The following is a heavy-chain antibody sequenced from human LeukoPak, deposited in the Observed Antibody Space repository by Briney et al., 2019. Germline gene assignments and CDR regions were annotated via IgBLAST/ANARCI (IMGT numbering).Heavy chain of an antibody. V-gene: IGHV3-74*01. J-gene: IGHJ4*02. Sequence: GGTLRLSCAASGFTFSTYWMHWVRQAPGKGLGWVFRICIDGSRTNYAHSVKGPFTISRDNAKNTLYLQINRLRAEDTAVYYCARGPIVGTPGIFVYWGQGTLVTVPS. CDR1: GFTFSTYW. CDR3: ARGPIVGTPGIFVY. CDR2: ICIDGSRT. D-gene: IGHD5-12*01.